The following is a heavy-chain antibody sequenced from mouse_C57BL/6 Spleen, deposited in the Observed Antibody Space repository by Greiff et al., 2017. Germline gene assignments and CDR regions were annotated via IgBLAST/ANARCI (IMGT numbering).Heavy chain of an antibody. Sequence: VKLVESGAELVKPGASVKLSCKASGYTFTSYWMHWVKQRPGRGLEWIGRIDPNSGGTKYNEKFKSKATLTVDKPSSTAYMQLSSLTSEDSAVYYCARSLYYDYDEGGYFDYWGQGTTLTVSS. J-gene: IGHJ2*01. CDR1: GYTFTSYW. CDR2: IDPNSGGT. D-gene: IGHD2-4*01. CDR3: ARSLYYDYDEGGYFDY. V-gene: IGHV1-72*01.